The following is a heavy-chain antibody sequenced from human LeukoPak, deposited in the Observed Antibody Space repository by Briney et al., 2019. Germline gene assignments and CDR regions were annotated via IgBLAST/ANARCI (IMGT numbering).Heavy chain of an antibody. V-gene: IGHV4-34*01. CDR2: INHSGST. CDR1: GGSFSGYY. Sequence: SETLSLTCAVYGGSFSGYYGSWIRQPPGKGLEWIGEINHSGSTNYNPSLKSRVTISVDTSKNQFSLKLSSVTAADTAVYYCARGSRIVGATRTFNNWFDPWGQGTLVTVSS. D-gene: IGHD1-26*01. CDR3: ARGSRIVGATRTFNNWFDP. J-gene: IGHJ5*02.